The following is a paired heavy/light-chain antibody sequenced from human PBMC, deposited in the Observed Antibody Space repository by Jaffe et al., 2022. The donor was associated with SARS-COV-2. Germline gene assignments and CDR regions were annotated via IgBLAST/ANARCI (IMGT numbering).Heavy chain of an antibody. CDR2: ISGSSSPI. CDR3: ARDGLWLTTGDSYYHMDV. V-gene: IGHV3-48*01. D-gene: IGHD6-19*01. CDR1: GFTFSTYS. Sequence: EVQLVESGGALVQPGGSLRLSCTASGFTFSTYSMNWVRQAPGKGLEWVSYISGSSSPIYYADSVEGRFTISRDNAKNSLYLQMNSLRAEDTAVYYCARDGLWLTTGDSYYHMDVWGKGTTVTVSS. J-gene: IGHJ6*03.
Light chain of an antibody. J-gene: IGLJ3*02. CDR2: DVS. CDR1: SSDVGAYNY. CDR3: NSYTSTSTVWV. V-gene: IGLV2-14*01. Sequence: QSALTQPASVSGSPGQSITISCTGTSSDVGAYNYVSWYQQHPGKAPKLMIYDVSNRPSGVSYRFSGTKSGNTASLTISGLQAEDEADYYCNSYTSTSTVWVFGGGTKLTVL.